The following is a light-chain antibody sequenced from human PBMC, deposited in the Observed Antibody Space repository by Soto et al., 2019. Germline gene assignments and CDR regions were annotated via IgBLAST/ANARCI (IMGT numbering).Light chain of an antibody. J-gene: IGLJ1*01. Sequence: QSVLTQPPSVSGAPGQRDTISCTGSRSNIGAGYDVHWYQQLPGTAPKLLIYGNSNRPSGVPDRFSGSKSGTSASLAITGLQAEDEADYYCQSYDSSLSGSYVFGTGRKVTAL. V-gene: IGLV1-40*01. CDR1: RSNIGAGYD. CDR3: QSYDSSLSGSYV. CDR2: GNS.